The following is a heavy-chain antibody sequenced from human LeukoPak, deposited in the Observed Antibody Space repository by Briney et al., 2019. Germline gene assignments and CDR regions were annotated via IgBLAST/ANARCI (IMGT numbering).Heavy chain of an antibody. CDR2: TWYDGSNN. CDR1: GVSFSEHG. Sequence: PGGSLRLSCAASGVSFSEHGMHWVRQAPGKGPEWVTVTWYDGSNNHYADSVKGRFTISSDNSKNTVFLEMNSLSAEDTALYHCARDRYFGSDGFDIWGPGTMVIVSS. CDR3: ARDRYFGSDGFDI. V-gene: IGHV3-33*01. D-gene: IGHD3-10*01. J-gene: IGHJ3*02.